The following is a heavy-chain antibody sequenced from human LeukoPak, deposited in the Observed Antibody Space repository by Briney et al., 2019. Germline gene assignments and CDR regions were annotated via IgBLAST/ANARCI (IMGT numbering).Heavy chain of an antibody. Sequence: PSGTLSLTCAVYGGSFSGYYWSWIRQPPGKGLEWTGEINHSGSTNYNPSLKSRVTISVDTSKNQFSLKLSSVTAADTAVYYCAREIAVAGRGDYWGQGTLVTVSS. J-gene: IGHJ4*02. D-gene: IGHD6-19*01. V-gene: IGHV4-34*01. CDR3: AREIAVAGRGDY. CDR1: GGSFSGYY. CDR2: INHSGST.